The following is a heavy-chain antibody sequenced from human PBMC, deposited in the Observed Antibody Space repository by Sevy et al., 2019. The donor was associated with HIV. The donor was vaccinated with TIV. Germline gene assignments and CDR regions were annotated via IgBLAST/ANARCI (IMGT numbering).Heavy chain of an antibody. Sequence: ASVKVSCKASGYTFTSYYMHWERQAPGRGLEWMGIINPSGGSTSYAQKFQGRVTMTRDTSTSTVYMELSSLRSEDTAVYYCASTRSVYSYGYVYWGQGTLVTVSS. CDR3: ASTRSVYSYGYVY. CDR2: INPSGGST. J-gene: IGHJ4*02. V-gene: IGHV1-46*01. D-gene: IGHD5-18*01. CDR1: GYTFTSYY.